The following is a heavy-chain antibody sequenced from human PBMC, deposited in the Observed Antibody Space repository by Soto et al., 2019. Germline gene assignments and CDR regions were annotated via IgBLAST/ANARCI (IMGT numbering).Heavy chain of an antibody. CDR3: ARGRYGDY. J-gene: IGHJ4*02. V-gene: IGHV1-18*01. D-gene: IGHD1-1*01. CDR2: ISAHNGNT. CDR1: GYAFTTYG. Sequence: QVHLVQSGAEVKKPGASVKVSCKGSGYAFTTYGITWVRQAPGQGLEWMGWISAHNGNTNYAQKLQGRVTVTRDTSTRTAYMELRSLRSHDTAVYYCARGRYGDYWGQGALVTVSS.